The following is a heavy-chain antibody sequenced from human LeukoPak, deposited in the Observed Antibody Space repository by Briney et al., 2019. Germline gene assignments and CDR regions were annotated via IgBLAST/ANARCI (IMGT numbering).Heavy chain of an antibody. Sequence: PSETLSLTCTVSGGSVSGYYCSWIRQPPGKGLEWIGYIYYSGSTNYNPSLRSRVTISVDMSKNQCSLKLNSVTAADTAVYYCATTTVTSTPYYFDYWGQGTLVTVSS. J-gene: IGHJ4*02. CDR1: GGSVSGYY. CDR3: ATTTVTSTPYYFDY. V-gene: IGHV4-59*08. D-gene: IGHD4-17*01. CDR2: IYYSGST.